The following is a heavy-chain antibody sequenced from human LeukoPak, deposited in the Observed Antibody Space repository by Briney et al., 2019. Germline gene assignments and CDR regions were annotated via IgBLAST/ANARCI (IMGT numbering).Heavy chain of an antibody. CDR2: INSDGSST. D-gene: IGHD2-15*01. J-gene: IGHJ6*03. CDR3: ARTYCSGGSCYYMDV. CDR1: GFTFSSYW. V-gene: IGHV3-74*01. Sequence: GGSLRLSCAASGFTFSSYWMHWVRHTPGKGLVWVSRINSDGSSTSYADSVKGRFTISRDNAKNTLYLQMNSLRAEDTAVYYCARTYCSGGSCYYMDVWGKGTTVTVSS.